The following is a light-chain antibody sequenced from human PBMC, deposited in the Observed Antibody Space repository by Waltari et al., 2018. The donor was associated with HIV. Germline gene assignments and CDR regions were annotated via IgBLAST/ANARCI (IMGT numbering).Light chain of an antibody. Sequence: EIVVTQFPVALSVSPGERASLSCTVSQSVSTYLAWYHQVPGQAPRLLISDSSNRATGVPDRFSGSGSGTHFILTISSLQSEDSGVYYCQQYSDWPRAFGLGTKVEV. CDR2: DSS. V-gene: IGKV3-15*01. CDR1: QSVSTY. J-gene: IGKJ1*01. CDR3: QQYSDWPRA.